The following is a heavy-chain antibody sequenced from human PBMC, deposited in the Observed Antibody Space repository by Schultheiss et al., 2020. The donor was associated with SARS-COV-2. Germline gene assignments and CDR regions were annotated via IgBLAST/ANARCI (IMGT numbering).Heavy chain of an antibody. CDR2: IKSKSDGETT. Sequence: GGSLRLSCAASGFTFSDAWMSWVRQAPGKGPEWVGRIKSKSDGETTEYAAPVKGRFFISRDDAESTVNLQMNSLKTEDTAVYYCTRQFCSGDNCYLNYFYYYGLDVWGQGTTVTVSS. D-gene: IGHD2-15*01. CDR3: TRQFCSGDNCYLNYFYYYGLDV. J-gene: IGHJ6*02. CDR1: GFTFSDAW. V-gene: IGHV3-15*01.